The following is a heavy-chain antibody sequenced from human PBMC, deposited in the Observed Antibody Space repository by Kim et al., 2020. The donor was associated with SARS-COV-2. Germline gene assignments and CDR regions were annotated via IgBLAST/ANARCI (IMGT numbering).Heavy chain of an antibody. CDR3: ARGMAAAGANMYYFDY. D-gene: IGHD6-13*01. V-gene: IGHV4-34*01. J-gene: IGHJ4*02. Sequence: LKSRVTISVDTSKNQFSLKLSSVTAADTAVYYCARGMAAAGANMYYFDYWGQGTLVTVSS.